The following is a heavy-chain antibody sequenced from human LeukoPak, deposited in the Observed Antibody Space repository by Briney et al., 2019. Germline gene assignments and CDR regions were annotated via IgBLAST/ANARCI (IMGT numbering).Heavy chain of an antibody. Sequence: SETLSLTCTVSGGSISSSSYYWGWIRQPPGKGLEWIGSIYYSGITYYNLSLRSRVTISVDTSKNQFSLKLSSVTAAETAVYYCARHPGKYTSSWYDPVDYWGQGTLVTVSS. CDR1: GGSISSSSYY. J-gene: IGHJ4*02. V-gene: IGHV4-39*01. CDR2: IYYSGIT. D-gene: IGHD6-13*01. CDR3: ARHPGKYTSSWYDPVDY.